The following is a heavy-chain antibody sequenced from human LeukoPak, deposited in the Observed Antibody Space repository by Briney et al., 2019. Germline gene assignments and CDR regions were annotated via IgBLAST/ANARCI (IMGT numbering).Heavy chain of an antibody. Sequence: SVKVSCKASGYTFTYRYLHWVRQAPGQALEWMGWITPFNGNTNYAQKFQDRVTITRDRSMSTAYMELSSLRSEDTAMYYCASSEDVSDAFDIWGQGTMVTVSS. CDR2: ITPFNGNT. J-gene: IGHJ3*02. CDR1: GYTFTYRY. V-gene: IGHV1-45*02. D-gene: IGHD3-10*01. CDR3: ASSEDVSDAFDI.